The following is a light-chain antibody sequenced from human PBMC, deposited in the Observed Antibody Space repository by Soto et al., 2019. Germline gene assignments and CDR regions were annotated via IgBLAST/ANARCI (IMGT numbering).Light chain of an antibody. J-gene: IGKJ4*01. CDR1: QSISSW. V-gene: IGKV1-5*01. CDR3: QQYNNWPPDT. Sequence: DIQMTQSPSTLSASVGDRVTITCRASQSISSWLAWYQQKPGKAPKLLIYDASSLESGVPSRFSGSGSGTEFTLTISSLQPEDFAVYYCQQYNNWPPDTFGGGTKWISN. CDR2: DAS.